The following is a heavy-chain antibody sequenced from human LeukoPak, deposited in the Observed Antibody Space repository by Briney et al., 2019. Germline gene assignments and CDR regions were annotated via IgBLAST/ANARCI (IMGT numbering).Heavy chain of an antibody. CDR3: AGGGFRRGYSYGYWFDP. V-gene: IGHV3-30*04. D-gene: IGHD5-18*01. CDR2: ISYDGSNK. J-gene: IGHJ5*02. CDR1: GFTFSSYA. Sequence: GGSLRLSCAASGFTFSSYAMHWVRQAPGKGLEWVAVISYDGSNKYYADSVKGRFTISRDNSKNTLYLQMNSLRAEDTAVYYCAGGGFRRGYSYGYWFDPWGQGTLVTVSS.